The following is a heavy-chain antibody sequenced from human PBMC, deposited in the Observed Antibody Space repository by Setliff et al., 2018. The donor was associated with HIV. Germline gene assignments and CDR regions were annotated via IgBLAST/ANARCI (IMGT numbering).Heavy chain of an antibody. CDR2: IYHSGST. V-gene: IGHV4-4*02. Sequence: SETLSLTCGVSGDSIIGIHWWDWVRQPPGKGVEWIGEIYHSGSTNYNPSLKSRGTISVDKSKKQFSLKLNSVTAADTAVYYCARGLGGWAVTFDYWSRGTLVTVSS. J-gene: IGHJ4*02. CDR1: GDSIIGIHW. D-gene: IGHD6-19*01. CDR3: ARGLGGWAVTFDY.